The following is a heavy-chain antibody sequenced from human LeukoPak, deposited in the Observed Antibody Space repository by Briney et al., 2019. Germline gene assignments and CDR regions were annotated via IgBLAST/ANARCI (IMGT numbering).Heavy chain of an antibody. J-gene: IGHJ3*02. Sequence: GGSLRLSCAASGFTFSSYAMIWVRQAPGKGLEWVSAISGSGGSTYYADSVKGRFTISRDNSKNTLYLQMNSLRAEDTAVYYCAKDLRAGYDFWSGYYAFDIWGQGTMVTVSS. CDR3: AKDLRAGYDFWSGYYAFDI. CDR1: GFTFSSYA. CDR2: ISGSGGST. V-gene: IGHV3-23*01. D-gene: IGHD3-3*01.